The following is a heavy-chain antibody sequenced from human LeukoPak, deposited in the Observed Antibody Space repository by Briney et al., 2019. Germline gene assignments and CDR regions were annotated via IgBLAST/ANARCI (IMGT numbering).Heavy chain of an antibody. J-gene: IGHJ4*02. CDR1: GFTFDNYA. Sequence: GGSLRLSCAASGFTFDNYAIHWVRQAPGKGLEWISGISWNSATIAYADSVKGRFTISRDDSRNTLYLQMNSLRGDDTAVYYCAKDVGKWESLHFFGYWGQGTLVTVSS. CDR3: AKDVGKWESLHFFGY. D-gene: IGHD1-26*01. CDR2: ISWNSATI. V-gene: IGHV3-9*01.